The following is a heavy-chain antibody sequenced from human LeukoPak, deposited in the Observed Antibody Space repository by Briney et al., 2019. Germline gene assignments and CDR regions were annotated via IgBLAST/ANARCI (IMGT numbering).Heavy chain of an antibody. CDR2: IWYDGSNK. CDR3: AREWELLDAFDI. Sequence: GGSLRLSCAASGFTFSSYGMHWVRQAPGKGLEWVAVIWYDGSNKYYADSVKGRFTISRDNSKNTLYLQTDSLRAEDTAVYYCAREWELLDAFDIWGQGTMVTVSS. D-gene: IGHD1-26*01. V-gene: IGHV3-33*01. CDR1: GFTFSSYG. J-gene: IGHJ3*02.